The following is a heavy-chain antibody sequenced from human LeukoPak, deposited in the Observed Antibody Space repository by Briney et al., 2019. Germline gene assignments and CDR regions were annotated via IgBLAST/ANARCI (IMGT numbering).Heavy chain of an antibody. J-gene: IGHJ4*02. CDR2: ISSGSSYI. Sequence: GGSLRLSCAASGLTFSRYSMNWVRQAPGKGLEWVSSISSGSSYIYYVDSVKGRFTVSRDNAKNSLYLQMNSLRAEDTAVYYCARADSRGYVFDYWGQGTLVTVSS. CDR1: GLTFSRYS. V-gene: IGHV3-21*01. D-gene: IGHD3-22*01. CDR3: ARADSRGYVFDY.